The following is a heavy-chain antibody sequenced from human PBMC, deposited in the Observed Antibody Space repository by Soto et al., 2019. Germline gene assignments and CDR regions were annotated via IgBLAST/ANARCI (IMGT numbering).Heavy chain of an antibody. CDR2: IYYSGST. CDR3: ARESLPWLQWSYYYGMDG. Sequence: PSETLSLTCTVSGGSISSSSYYWGWIRQPPGKGLEWIGNIYYSGSTYYNPSLKSRVTISVDTSKNQFSLKLSSVTAADTAVYYCARESLPWLQWSYYYGMDGWGQGTTVTVSS. D-gene: IGHD4-4*01. V-gene: IGHV4-39*02. J-gene: IGHJ6*02. CDR1: GGSISSSSYY.